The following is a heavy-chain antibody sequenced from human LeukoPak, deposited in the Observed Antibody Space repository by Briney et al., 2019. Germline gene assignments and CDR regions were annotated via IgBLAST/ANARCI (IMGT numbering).Heavy chain of an antibody. V-gene: IGHV3-7*01. J-gene: IGHJ5*02. CDR2: IKQDGSEK. D-gene: IGHD6-6*01. Sequence: PGGSLRLSCAASGFTFSSYWMSWVRQAPGKGREWVASIKQDGSEKYCVDSVKGRFTISRDNANNSLYLQMNSLRADDTAVYYCARDIGLRKAAPPGWFDPWGQGALVTVSS. CDR3: ARDIGLRKAAPPGWFDP. CDR1: GFTFSSYW.